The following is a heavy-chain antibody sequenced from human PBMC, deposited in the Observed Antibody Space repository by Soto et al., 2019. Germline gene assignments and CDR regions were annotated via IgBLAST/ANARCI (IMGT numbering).Heavy chain of an antibody. CDR1: GGSVTHSEYP. V-gene: IGHV4-39*01. J-gene: IGHJ5*01. Sequence: PSETRSLTCTVSGGSVTHSEYPRGWIRPTPGKGLGWIGTLYYTGRTTVNPSLTSRLVMSVDTPPHHFSLTLTSVSAAESGVYFCVRRVNSRYSSGTGIDHYFYSWGQGILVTVSS. D-gene: IGHD1-1*01. CDR3: VRRVNSRYSSGTGIDHYFYS. CDR2: LYYTGRT.